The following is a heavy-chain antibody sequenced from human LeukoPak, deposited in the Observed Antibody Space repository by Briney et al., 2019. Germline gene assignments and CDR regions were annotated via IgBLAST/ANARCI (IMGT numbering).Heavy chain of an antibody. J-gene: IGHJ4*02. D-gene: IGHD3-9*01. CDR3: ASLPKLFSYVDY. CDR2: ISSSSSTI. Sequence: GGSLRLSCAASGFTFSSYSMNWVRQAPGQGLEWVSYISSSSSTIYYADSVKGRFTISRDNAKNSLYLQMNSLRDEDTAVYYCASLPKLFSYVDYWGQGTLVTVSS. CDR1: GFTFSSYS. V-gene: IGHV3-48*02.